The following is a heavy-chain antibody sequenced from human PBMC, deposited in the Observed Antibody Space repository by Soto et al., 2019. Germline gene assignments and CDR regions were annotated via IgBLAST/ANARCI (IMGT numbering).Heavy chain of an antibody. V-gene: IGHV3-23*01. CDR1: GLTLSTSS. D-gene: IGHD2-2*01. Sequence: PGGSLRLSCAAFGLTLSTSSMNWVRQAPGRGLEWISYIRRHTSVTAYADSVKGRFTISRDNSKNTLYLQMNSLRAEDTAVYYCAKGTLGYCSSTSCQNNYYYYYGMDVWGQGTTVTVSS. CDR2: IRRHTSVT. J-gene: IGHJ6*02. CDR3: AKGTLGYCSSTSCQNNYYYYYGMDV.